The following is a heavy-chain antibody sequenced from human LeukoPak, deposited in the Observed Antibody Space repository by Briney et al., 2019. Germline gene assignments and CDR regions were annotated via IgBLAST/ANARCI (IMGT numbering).Heavy chain of an antibody. Sequence: PSETLSLTCAVYGGSFSGYYWSWIRQPPGKGLEWIGEINHSGSTNYNPSLKSRVTISVDTSKNQFSLKLSCVTAADTAVYYCARYIGTVTDFDYWGQGTLVTVSS. CDR2: INHSGST. V-gene: IGHV4-34*01. D-gene: IGHD4-17*01. CDR1: GGSFSGYY. J-gene: IGHJ4*02. CDR3: ARYIGTVTDFDY.